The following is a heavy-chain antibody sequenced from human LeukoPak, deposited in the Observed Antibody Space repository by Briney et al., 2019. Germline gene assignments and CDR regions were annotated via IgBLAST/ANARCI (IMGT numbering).Heavy chain of an antibody. J-gene: IGHJ6*03. D-gene: IGHD6-13*01. CDR3: ARGDSSSWYGAASYYYYYMDV. CDR2: INHSGST. CDR1: GGSFSGYY. Sequence: SETLSLTCAVYGGSFSGYYWSWIRQPPGKGLEWIGEINHSGSTNYNPSLKSRVTISVDTSKNQFSLKLSSVTAADTAVYYCARGDSSSWYGAASYYYYYMDVGGKGTTVTISS. V-gene: IGHV4-34*01.